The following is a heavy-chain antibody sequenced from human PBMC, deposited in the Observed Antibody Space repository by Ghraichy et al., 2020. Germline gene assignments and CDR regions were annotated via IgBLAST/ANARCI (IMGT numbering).Heavy chain of an antibody. CDR3: ARGLQWEPPDY. V-gene: IGHV3-21*01. J-gene: IGHJ4*02. CDR1: GFTFISYS. CDR2: ISSSSDYI. D-gene: IGHD1-26*01. Sequence: GESLNISCAASGFTFISYSMNWVRQAPEKGLEWVAAISSSSDYIHYADSVRGRFTISRDSADSSLYLQMNSLRVEDTAVYYCARGLQWEPPDYWGQGTLVTVSS.